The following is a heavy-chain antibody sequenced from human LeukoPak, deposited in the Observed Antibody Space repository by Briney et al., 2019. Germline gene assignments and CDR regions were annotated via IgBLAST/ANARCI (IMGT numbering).Heavy chain of an antibody. D-gene: IGHD3-10*01. CDR2: IRYDGSNK. CDR1: GFTFSNAW. V-gene: IGHV3-30*02. CDR3: ARVPGSYYVDFDY. J-gene: IGHJ4*02. Sequence: GGSLRLSCAASGFTFSNAWMSWVRHAPGKGLEWVAFIRYDGSNKYYADSVKGRFTISRDNSKNTLYLQMNSLRAEDTAVYYCARVPGSYYVDFDYWGQGTLVTVSS.